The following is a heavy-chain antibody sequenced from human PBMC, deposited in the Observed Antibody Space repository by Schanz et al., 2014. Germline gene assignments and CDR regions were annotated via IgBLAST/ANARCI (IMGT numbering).Heavy chain of an antibody. J-gene: IGHJ6*03. CDR1: GFDFNSYS. D-gene: IGHD3-16*02. CDR2: IYYSGTT. CDR3: ARVSHVYRYYYIDF. Sequence: VRLVESGGGLVQPGGSLRLSCEASGFDFNSYSMNWVRQPPGKGLEWIGYIYYSGTTYYNPSLRSRPSISVDTFRNLLSLKVTSVTAADTAIYYCARVSHVYRYYYIDFWGKGTTVTVSS. V-gene: IGHV4-31*02.